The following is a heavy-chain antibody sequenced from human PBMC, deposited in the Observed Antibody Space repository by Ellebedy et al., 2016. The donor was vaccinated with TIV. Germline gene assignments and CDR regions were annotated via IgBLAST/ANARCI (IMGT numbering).Heavy chain of an antibody. Sequence: GESLKISXAASGFTFSSYAMNWVRQAPGKGLEWVSAISGSGGSTYYADSVKGRFTISRDNSKNTLYLQMNSLRAEDTAVYYCAKKAGGAYCSGGSCPFDYWGQGTLVTVSS. CDR3: AKKAGGAYCSGGSCPFDY. V-gene: IGHV3-23*01. CDR2: ISGSGGST. D-gene: IGHD2-15*01. J-gene: IGHJ4*02. CDR1: GFTFSSYA.